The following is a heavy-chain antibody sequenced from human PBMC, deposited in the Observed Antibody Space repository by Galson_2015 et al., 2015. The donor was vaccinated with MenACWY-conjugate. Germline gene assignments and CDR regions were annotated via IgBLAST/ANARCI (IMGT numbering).Heavy chain of an antibody. D-gene: IGHD3-10*01. CDR3: ARGPRGYDGMDG. Sequence: SLRLSCAASRLTLSGRWMHWVRQGPGKGLVWVSAINGDGSATNYADSVKGRFTISRDNAKNTLSLQMNSLRDEDTAVYYCARGPRGYDGMDGWGQGTTVTVSS. V-gene: IGHV3-74*01. CDR2: INGDGSAT. CDR1: RLTLSGRW. J-gene: IGHJ6*02.